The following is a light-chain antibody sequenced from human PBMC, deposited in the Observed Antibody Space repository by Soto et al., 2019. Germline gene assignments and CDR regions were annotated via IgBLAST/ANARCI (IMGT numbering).Light chain of an antibody. CDR1: QDISDD. CDR2: GAS. J-gene: IGKJ1*01. V-gene: IGKV1-6*01. Sequence: AIQMTQSPSSLSASVGDRVTITCRASQDISDDVGWYQQTPGKAPKLLISGASRLQSGVPSRFSGSGSGAAFTLTITSLRPEDSATYYCLQNHNCPRTFCQGTKVEI. CDR3: LQNHNCPRT.